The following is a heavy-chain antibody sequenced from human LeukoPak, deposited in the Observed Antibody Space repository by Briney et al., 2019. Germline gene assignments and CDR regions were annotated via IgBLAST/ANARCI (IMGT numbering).Heavy chain of an antibody. J-gene: IGHJ3*02. CDR3: ARAPVIGELPFNI. CDR1: GYTFTSYD. V-gene: IGHV1-2*02. Sequence: ASVKVSCKASGYTFTSYDINWVRQATGQGLEWMGWINPNSGGTNYAQKFQGRVTMTRDTSIGTAYMELSRLRSDDTAVYYCARAPVIGELPFNIWGQGTMVTVSS. D-gene: IGHD3-10*01. CDR2: INPNSGGT.